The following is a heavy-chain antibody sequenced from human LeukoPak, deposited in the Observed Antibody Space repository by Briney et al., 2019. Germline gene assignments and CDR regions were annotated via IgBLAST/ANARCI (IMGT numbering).Heavy chain of an antibody. CDR2: IIPILGIA. CDR1: GGTFSSYA. CDR3: ARDVGPGWELRH. V-gene: IGHV1-69*04. J-gene: IGHJ4*02. Sequence: SVKVSCKASGGTFSSYAISWVRQAPGQGLEWMGRIIPILGIANYAQKFQGRVTITADKSTSTAYMELSSLRSEDTAVYYCARDVGPGWELRHWGQGTLVTVSS. D-gene: IGHD1-26*01.